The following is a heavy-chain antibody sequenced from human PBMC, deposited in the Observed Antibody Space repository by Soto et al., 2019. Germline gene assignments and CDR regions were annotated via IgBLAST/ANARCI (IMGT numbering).Heavy chain of an antibody. CDR2: IYYSGST. Sequence: SENLSLTCTVSGGSISSYYWSWIRQPPGKGLEWIGYIYYSGSTNYNPSLKSRVTISVDTSKNQFSLKLSSVTAADTAVYYCARTYYYDSSGYYYITHIDYWGQGTLVTV. D-gene: IGHD3-22*01. J-gene: IGHJ4*02. V-gene: IGHV4-59*01. CDR1: GGSISSYY. CDR3: ARTYYYDSSGYYYITHIDY.